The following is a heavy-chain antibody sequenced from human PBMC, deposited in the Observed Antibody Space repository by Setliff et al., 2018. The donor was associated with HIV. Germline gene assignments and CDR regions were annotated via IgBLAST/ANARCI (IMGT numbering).Heavy chain of an antibody. CDR1: GFTFSNFW. CDR2: IKQDGSEK. V-gene: IGHV3-7*01. Sequence: GGSLRLSCAASGFTFSNFWMSWVRQAPGKGLEWVANIKQDGSEKYYVDSVKGRFTISRDNAKNSLYLQMNSLRAEDTAVYYCARDHNYCSSTSCPAFDAFDIWGQGTMVTVSS. D-gene: IGHD2-2*01. J-gene: IGHJ3*02. CDR3: ARDHNYCSSTSCPAFDAFDI.